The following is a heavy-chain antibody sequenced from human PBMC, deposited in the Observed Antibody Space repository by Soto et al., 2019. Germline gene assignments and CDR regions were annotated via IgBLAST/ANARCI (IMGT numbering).Heavy chain of an antibody. J-gene: IGHJ4*02. V-gene: IGHV3-23*01. CDR1: GFTFCRYA. Sequence: GGALILSCGASGFTFCRYARSWGRQAPGEGLEWVSAISGSGGSTYYADSVKGRFTISRDNSKNTLYLQMNSLRAEDTAVYYCAKDPRRYCSGGSCYGYWGQGTLVTVSS. CDR3: AKDPRRYCSGGSCYGY. CDR2: ISGSGGST. D-gene: IGHD2-15*01.